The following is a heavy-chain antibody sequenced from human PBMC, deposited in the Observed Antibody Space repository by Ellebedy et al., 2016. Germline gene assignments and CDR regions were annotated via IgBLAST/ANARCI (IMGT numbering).Heavy chain of an antibody. Sequence: GGSLRLSCAASGFTLSNFYMHWVRQVKGKDLEWVSAFGTADDTYYRGSVKGRFPVSRERAKNALFLQMNNLRAGDTAVYYCARGRGVAGGLDYWGQGTRVTVSS. CDR3: ARGRGVAGGLDY. CDR2: FGTADDT. CDR1: GFTLSNFY. D-gene: IGHD6-19*01. J-gene: IGHJ4*02. V-gene: IGHV3-13*01.